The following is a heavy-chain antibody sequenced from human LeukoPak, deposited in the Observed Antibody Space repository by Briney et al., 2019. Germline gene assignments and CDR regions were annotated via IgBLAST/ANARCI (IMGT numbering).Heavy chain of an antibody. V-gene: IGHV3-9*01. CDR1: GFMFDDYA. D-gene: IGHD2-2*01. CDR3: GKATSCSSSSCPVDY. CDR2: ISWNSGSI. Sequence: PGGSLRLSCAASGFMFDDYAMHWVRQAPGKGLEWVSAISWNSGSIGYADSVKGRFTISRDNAKNSLYLQMDSLRPEDTAFYYCGKATSCSSSSCPVDYWGRGTLVTVSS. J-gene: IGHJ4*02.